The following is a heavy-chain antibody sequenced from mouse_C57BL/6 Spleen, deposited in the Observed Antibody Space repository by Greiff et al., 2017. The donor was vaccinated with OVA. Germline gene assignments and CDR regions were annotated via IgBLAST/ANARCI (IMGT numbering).Heavy chain of an antibody. Sequence: EVQLQQSGPELVKPGASVKIPCKASGYTFTDYNMDWVKQSHGKSLEWIGDINPNNGGTIYNQKFKGKATLTVDKSSSTAYMELRSLTSEDTAVYYCARGGMVTTNYDMDYWGQGTSVTVSS. CDR1: GYTFTDYN. V-gene: IGHV1-18*01. CDR2: INPNNGGT. CDR3: ARGGMVTTNYDMDY. D-gene: IGHD2-2*01. J-gene: IGHJ4*01.